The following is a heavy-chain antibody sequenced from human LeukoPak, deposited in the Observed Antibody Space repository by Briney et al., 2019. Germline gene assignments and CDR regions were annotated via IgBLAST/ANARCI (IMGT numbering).Heavy chain of an antibody. CDR3: ARGETEFDY. CDR1: GGSISNYY. Sequence: SETLSLTCAISGGSISNYYWTWIRQPPGKGLEWIGYIYYSGSTKYNPSLNSRVTMSIDTSRNQFSLKVNSVTAADTAVYYCARGETEFDYWGQGTLVTVSS. CDR2: IYYSGST. V-gene: IGHV4-59*12. J-gene: IGHJ4*02.